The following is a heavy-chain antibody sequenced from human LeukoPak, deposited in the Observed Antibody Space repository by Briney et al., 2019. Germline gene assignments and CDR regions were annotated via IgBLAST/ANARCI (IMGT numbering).Heavy chain of an antibody. D-gene: IGHD3-3*01. V-gene: IGHV3-21*01. CDR2: ISSSSSYI. J-gene: IGHJ3*02. CDR3: ARAADFWTDSGAFDI. CDR1: GFTFSSYS. Sequence: GGSLRLSCAASGFTFSSYSMNWVRQAPGKGLEWVSSISSSSSYIYYADSVKGRFTISRDNAKNSLYLQMNSLRAEDTAVYYCARAADFWTDSGAFDIWGQGTMVTVST.